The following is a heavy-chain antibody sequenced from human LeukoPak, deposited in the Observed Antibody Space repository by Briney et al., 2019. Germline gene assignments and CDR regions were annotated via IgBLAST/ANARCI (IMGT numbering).Heavy chain of an antibody. V-gene: IGHV4-59*01. Sequence: SETLSLTCTVSGASISSYYWSRIRQPPGKGLECIGYVYYSGGTNYNPSLKSRVTISADTSKNQFSLKLSSVTAAATAVYYCASGSMVRAVSNWYFDLWGRGTLVTVSS. CDR1: GASISSYY. J-gene: IGHJ2*01. D-gene: IGHD3-10*01. CDR3: ASGSMVRAVSNWYFDL. CDR2: VYYSGGT.